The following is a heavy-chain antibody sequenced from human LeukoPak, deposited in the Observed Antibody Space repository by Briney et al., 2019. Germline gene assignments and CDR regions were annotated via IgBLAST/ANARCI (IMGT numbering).Heavy chain of an antibody. J-gene: IGHJ4*02. D-gene: IGHD3-16*01. CDR3: ARATTVGGVRFDY. CDR2: IYTTGDT. Sequence: SETLSLTCTVSGVSISSYYWSWIRQPPGKGLEWIGSIYTTGDTRYNPSLKSRVTISVDTSENQFSLKLSSVTAADTAVYYCARATTVGGVRFDYWGQGTLVTVSS. CDR1: GVSISSYY. V-gene: IGHV4-4*09.